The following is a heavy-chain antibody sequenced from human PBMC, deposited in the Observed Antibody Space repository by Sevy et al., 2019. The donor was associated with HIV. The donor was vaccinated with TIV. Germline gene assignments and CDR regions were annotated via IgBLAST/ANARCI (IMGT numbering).Heavy chain of an antibody. D-gene: IGHD3-3*01. CDR1: GFTFSSYW. V-gene: IGHV3-7*01. Sequence: GGSLRLSCAASGFTFSSYWMSWVRQAPGKGLEWVANIKQDGSEKYYVDSVKGRFTISRDNAKNSLYLQMNSLRAEETAVYYCARDGEGVVESLDVAFDIWGQGTMVTVSS. CDR2: IKQDGSEK. CDR3: ARDGEGVVESLDVAFDI. J-gene: IGHJ3*02.